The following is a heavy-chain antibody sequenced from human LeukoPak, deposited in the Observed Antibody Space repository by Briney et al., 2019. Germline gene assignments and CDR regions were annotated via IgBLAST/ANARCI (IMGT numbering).Heavy chain of an antibody. V-gene: IGHV4-4*07. J-gene: IGHJ4*02. CDR3: AGRDY. Sequence: SETLSLTCTVSGGSISDYYWSWIRQPAEKGLECIGRVYTSGGIDYNPSFKSRVTLSVDKSKNQFFLKLTSVTAADTAVYYCAGRDYWGQGTLVTVSS. CDR1: GGSISDYY. CDR2: VYTSGGI. D-gene: IGHD1-26*01.